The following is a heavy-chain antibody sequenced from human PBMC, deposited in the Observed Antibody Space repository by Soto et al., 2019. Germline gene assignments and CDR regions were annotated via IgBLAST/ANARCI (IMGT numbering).Heavy chain of an antibody. CDR1: GFTFSSYG. CDR3: AREAPQQWLVGYFDY. J-gene: IGHJ4*02. CDR2: IWYDGSNK. Sequence: PGRSLRLSCAASGFTFSSYGMHWVRQAPGKGLEWVAVIWYDGSNKYYADSVKGRFTISRDNSKNTLYLQMNSLRAEDTAVYYCAREAPQQWLVGYFDYWGQGTLVTVSS. D-gene: IGHD6-19*01. V-gene: IGHV3-33*01.